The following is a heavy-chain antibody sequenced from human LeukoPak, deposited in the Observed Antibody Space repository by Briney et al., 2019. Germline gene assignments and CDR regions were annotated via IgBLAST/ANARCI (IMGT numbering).Heavy chain of an antibody. Sequence: GASVKVSCKASGYTFTSYGISWVRQAPGQGLEWMGWISAYNGNTNYAQKLQGRVTMTTDTSTSTAYMELRSLRSDDTAVYYCARADDFWSGYYNYFDYWGQGTLVTVSS. J-gene: IGHJ4*02. CDR1: GYTFTSYG. D-gene: IGHD3-3*01. CDR2: ISAYNGNT. V-gene: IGHV1-18*01. CDR3: ARADDFWSGYYNYFDY.